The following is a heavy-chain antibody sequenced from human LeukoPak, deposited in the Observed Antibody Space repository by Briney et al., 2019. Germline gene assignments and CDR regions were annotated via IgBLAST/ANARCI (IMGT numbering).Heavy chain of an antibody. CDR1: GGSISSYY. CDR2: IYYSGST. CDR3: ATREAVAGTSIWAFDI. J-gene: IGHJ3*02. Sequence: SETLSLTCTVSGGSISSYYRSWIRQPPGKGLEWIGYIYYSGSTNYNPSLKSRVTISVDTSKNQFSLKLSSVTAADTAVYYCATREAVAGTSIWAFDIWGQGTMVTVSS. V-gene: IGHV4-59*08. D-gene: IGHD6-19*01.